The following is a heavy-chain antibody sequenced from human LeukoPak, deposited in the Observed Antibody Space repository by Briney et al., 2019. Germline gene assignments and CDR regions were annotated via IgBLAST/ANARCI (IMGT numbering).Heavy chain of an antibody. Sequence: SVKVSCKASGGTFSSYAISWVRQAPGQGLEWMGGIIPILGTANYAQKVQGRVTITTDETTSTACMELSSLRSDETAVYYCARGARNLRFWGTGGYWGPGTMVTVSS. D-gene: IGHD3-3*01. V-gene: IGHV1-69*05. CDR2: IIPILGTA. J-gene: IGHJ4*02. CDR1: GGTFSSYA. CDR3: ARGARNLRFWGTGGY.